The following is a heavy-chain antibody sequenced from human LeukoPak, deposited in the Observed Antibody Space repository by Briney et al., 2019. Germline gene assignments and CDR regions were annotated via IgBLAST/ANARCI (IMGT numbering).Heavy chain of an antibody. CDR1: GFTFDDYA. CDR2: ISWNSGCI. J-gene: IGHJ6*02. Sequence: GRSLRLSCAASGFTFDDYAMHWVRQAPGKGLEWVSGISWNSGCIGYADSVKGRFTISRDNAKNSLYLQMNSLRAEDTALYYCAKDIDADYYYYGMDVWGQGTTVTVSS. V-gene: IGHV3-9*01. CDR3: AKDIDADYYYYGMDV.